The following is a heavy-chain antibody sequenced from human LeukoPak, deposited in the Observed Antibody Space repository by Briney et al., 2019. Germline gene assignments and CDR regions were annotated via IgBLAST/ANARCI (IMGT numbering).Heavy chain of an antibody. Sequence: SETLSLTCTVSGGSITNYYWAWIRQPPGKGLEWIGNIYYTGGTKYNPSLRSRVTISVDTSKNQFSLKLSSVTAADTAVYYCASTTGYSSSWYPFYYFDYWGQGTLVTVSS. V-gene: IGHV4-59*12. CDR2: IYYTGGT. D-gene: IGHD6-13*01. CDR3: ASTTGYSSSWYPFYYFDY. J-gene: IGHJ4*02. CDR1: GGSITNYY.